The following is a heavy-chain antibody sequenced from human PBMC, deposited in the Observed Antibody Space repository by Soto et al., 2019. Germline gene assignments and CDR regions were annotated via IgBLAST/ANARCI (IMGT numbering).Heavy chain of an antibody. Sequence: GGSLRLSCAASGFTFSSYAMSWVRQAPGKGLEWVSAISGSGGSTYYADSVKGRFTISRDNSKNTLYLQMNSLRAEDTAVYYCAKSFRTDFGVVIGLRYYYYGMDVWGQGTTVTVSS. CDR3: AKSFRTDFGVVIGLRYYYYGMDV. V-gene: IGHV3-23*01. CDR2: ISGSGGST. J-gene: IGHJ6*02. CDR1: GFTFSSYA. D-gene: IGHD3-3*01.